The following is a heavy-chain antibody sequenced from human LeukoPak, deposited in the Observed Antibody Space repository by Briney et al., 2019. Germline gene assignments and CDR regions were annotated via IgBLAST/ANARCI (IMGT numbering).Heavy chain of an antibody. CDR1: GFTFSSYA. CDR3: AKDPGGPVSWYFDL. J-gene: IGHJ2*01. D-gene: IGHD2-8*01. Sequence: GGSLRLSCAASGFTFSSYAMSWVRQAPGKGLEWVSDMSGSDGSTYYADSVKGRFTISRDNSKNTLYLQMNSLRAEDTAIYYCAKDPGGPVSWYFDLWGRGTLVTVSS. V-gene: IGHV3-23*01. CDR2: MSGSDGST.